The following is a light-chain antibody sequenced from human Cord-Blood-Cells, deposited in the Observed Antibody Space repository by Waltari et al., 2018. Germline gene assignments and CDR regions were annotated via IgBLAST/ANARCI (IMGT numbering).Light chain of an antibody. CDR3: QQSYSTPYT. J-gene: IGKJ2*01. CDR1: QSISSY. CDR2: AAS. V-gene: IGKV1-39*01. Sequence: DIQMTQPPSSLSASVGDRVTITCRVSQSISSYLNWYQQKPGKDPKLLIYAASSLQSGVPSRFSGSGSGTDFTLTISSLQPEDFATYYCQQSYSTPYTFGQGTKLEIK.